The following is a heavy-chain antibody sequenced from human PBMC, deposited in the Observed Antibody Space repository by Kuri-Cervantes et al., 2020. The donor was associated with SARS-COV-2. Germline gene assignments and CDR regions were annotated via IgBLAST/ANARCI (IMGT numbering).Heavy chain of an antibody. CDR3: ARDKAGSYYYGMDV. V-gene: IGHV4-39*02. D-gene: IGHD3-10*01. CDR2: IYYSGST. Sequence: GSLRLSCSVSGGSISSRSYYWGWIRQPPGKGLEWIGSIYYSGSTNYNPTLKSRVTISVDTSTNQFFLNLTSVTAADTAVYYCARDKAGSYYYGMDVWGQGTTVTVSS. CDR1: GGSISSRSYY. J-gene: IGHJ6*02.